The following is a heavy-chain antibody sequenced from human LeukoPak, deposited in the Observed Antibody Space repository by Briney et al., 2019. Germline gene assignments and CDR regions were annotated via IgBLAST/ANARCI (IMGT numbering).Heavy chain of an antibody. V-gene: IGHV4-59*01. CDR3: ARVVYSGSWGYFDY. Sequence: PSETLSLTCTVSGGSMSTYYWSWVRQSPGKGLEWLGYIYYSGSTSYNPSLKSRLTISIDTSKTQFYLKLSSVTAADTAVYYCARVVYSGSWGYFDYWGQGILVIGAS. J-gene: IGHJ4*02. CDR2: IYYSGST. CDR1: GGSMSTYY. D-gene: IGHD3-10*01.